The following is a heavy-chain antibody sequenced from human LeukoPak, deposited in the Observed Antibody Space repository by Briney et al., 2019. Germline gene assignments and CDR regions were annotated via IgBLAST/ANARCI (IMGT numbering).Heavy chain of an antibody. CDR2: LNPKSGGT. Sequence: ASVKVSXKASGYTFTGYYMHWRRQAPGQGLEWIGWLNPKSGGTNYAQKFQGRVTMTRDTSTSTAYMELSRLRSDDTAVYYCARERDGSGSYGVLDYWGQGTLVTVSS. CDR1: GYTFTGYY. D-gene: IGHD1-26*01. J-gene: IGHJ4*02. V-gene: IGHV1-2*02. CDR3: ARERDGSGSYGVLDY.